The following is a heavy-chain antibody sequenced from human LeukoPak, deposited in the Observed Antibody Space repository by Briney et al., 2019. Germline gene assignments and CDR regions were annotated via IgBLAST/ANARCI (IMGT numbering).Heavy chain of an antibody. CDR1: GGSISSGSYY. V-gene: IGHV4-61*02. CDR3: ARDHYDIFGSNWFDP. CDR2: IYTSGST. J-gene: IGHJ5*02. Sequence: SETLSLTCTVSGGSISSGSYYWSWIRQPAGKGLEWIGRIYTSGSTNYNPSLKCRVTISVDTSKNQFSLKLSSVTAADTAVYYCARDHYDIFGSNWFDPWGQGTLVTVSS. D-gene: IGHD3-9*01.